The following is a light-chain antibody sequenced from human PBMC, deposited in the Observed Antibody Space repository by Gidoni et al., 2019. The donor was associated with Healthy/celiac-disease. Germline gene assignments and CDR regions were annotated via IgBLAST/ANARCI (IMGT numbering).Light chain of an antibody. J-gene: IGKJ1*01. CDR2: AAS. CDR1: QSISSY. V-gene: IGKV1-39*01. Sequence: IQMTQSPSSLSASVGDRVTIPCRASQSISSYLNWYQQKPGKAPKLLIDAASSLQSGVPSRFSGSGSGTDFTLTISSLQPEDFATYYCQQSYSTPRTFGQGTKVEIK. CDR3: QQSYSTPRT.